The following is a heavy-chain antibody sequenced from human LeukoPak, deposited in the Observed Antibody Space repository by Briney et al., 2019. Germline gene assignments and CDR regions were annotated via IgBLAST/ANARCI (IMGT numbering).Heavy chain of an antibody. CDR3: ARSNGGGSGWYGLFDY. D-gene: IGHD6-19*01. J-gene: IGHJ4*02. CDR2: IIPIFGTA. CDR1: GGTFSSYA. V-gene: IGHV1-69*13. Sequence: GASVKVSCKASGGTFSSYAISWVRQAPGQGLEWMGGIIPIFGTANYAQKFQGRVTITADESTSTAYMELSSLRSEGTAVYYCARSNGGGSGWYGLFDYWGQGTLVTVSS.